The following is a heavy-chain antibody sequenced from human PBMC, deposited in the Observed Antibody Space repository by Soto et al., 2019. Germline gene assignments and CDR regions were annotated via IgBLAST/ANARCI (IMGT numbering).Heavy chain of an antibody. Sequence: QLQLQESGPGLVKPSETLSLTCTVSGGSISSSIYYWGWIRQPPGKGLERIGSIYYSGSTYYNPSLKSRVTIYVDTSNDQFALKLGSVTAADTAVYYWGRLLYYDFWSGYGWFGPWGQGTLGTGSS. CDR3: GRLLYYDFWSGYGWFGP. D-gene: IGHD3-3*01. V-gene: IGHV4-39*01. J-gene: IGHJ5*02. CDR1: GGSISSSIYY. CDR2: IYYSGST.